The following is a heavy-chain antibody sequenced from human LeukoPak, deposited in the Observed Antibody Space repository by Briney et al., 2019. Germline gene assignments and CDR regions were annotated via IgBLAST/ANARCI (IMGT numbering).Heavy chain of an antibody. Sequence: PGGSLRLSCAASGLTFSNAWMSWVRQAPGKGLEWVGRIKSKTDGGTTDYAAPVKGRFTISRDDSKNTLYLQMNSLKTEDTAVYYCTTHDYGGNSADYWGQGTLVTVSS. CDR3: TTHDYGGNSADY. CDR2: IKSKTDGGTT. CDR1: GLTFSNAW. J-gene: IGHJ4*02. V-gene: IGHV3-15*01. D-gene: IGHD4-23*01.